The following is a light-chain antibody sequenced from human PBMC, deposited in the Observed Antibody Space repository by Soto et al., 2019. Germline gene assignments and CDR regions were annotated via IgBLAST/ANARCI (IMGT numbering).Light chain of an antibody. Sequence: DIQMTQSPSTLSASVGDRVTITCRASQSVTNWLAWYQQKPGKAPNLLIYDASRLQSGIPSRFSGSGSGTEFNLTISSLQPDDFATYYCQQYTTYPYPFGQGTKLEIK. CDR3: QQYTTYPYP. CDR1: QSVTNW. V-gene: IGKV1-5*01. CDR2: DAS. J-gene: IGKJ2*01.